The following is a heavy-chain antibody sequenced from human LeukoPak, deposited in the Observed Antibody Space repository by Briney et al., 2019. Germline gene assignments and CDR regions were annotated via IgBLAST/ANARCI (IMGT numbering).Heavy chain of an antibody. CDR3: AGDSGYCESSGYCYYYYYMDV. D-gene: IGHD3-22*01. CDR2: IYVYSGNT. J-gene: IGHJ6*03. V-gene: IGHV1-58*02. Sequence: GASVKVSCKASGFTFTSSAMQWVRQARGQRLEWMGWIYVYSGNTNYAKKFQERVTITTDISTSTPYMEMSSLRSDATTVDYCAGDSGYCESSGYCYYYYYMDVWGKGTTVTVSS. CDR1: GFTFTSSA.